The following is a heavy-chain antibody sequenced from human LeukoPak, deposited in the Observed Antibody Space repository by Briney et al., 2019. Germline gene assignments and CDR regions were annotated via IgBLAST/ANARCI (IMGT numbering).Heavy chain of an antibody. CDR1: GYTFTSYG. CDR2: ISAYNGNT. CDR3: ARDYYDSSGYYRNWFDP. V-gene: IGHV1-18*01. Sequence: ASVKVSCKASGYTFTSYGISWVRQAPGQGLEWMGWISAYNGNTNYAQKLQGRVTMTTDTSTSTAYMELSRLRSDDTAVYYCARDYYDSSGYYRNWFDPWGQGTLVTVSS. J-gene: IGHJ5*02. D-gene: IGHD3-22*01.